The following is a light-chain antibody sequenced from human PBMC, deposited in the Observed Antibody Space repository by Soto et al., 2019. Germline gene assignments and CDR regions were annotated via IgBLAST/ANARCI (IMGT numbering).Light chain of an antibody. J-gene: IGKJ4*01. CDR1: QSISIY. Sequence: DIQMTQSPSSLSASVGDRVTITCRASQSISIYLKWYQQKPGKAPKLLIYAASSLQSGVPSRFGRSGSGTDFTLTISSLQREELATYYCQQSITSPLTFGGGTKLEIK. V-gene: IGKV1-39*01. CDR2: AAS. CDR3: QQSITSPLT.